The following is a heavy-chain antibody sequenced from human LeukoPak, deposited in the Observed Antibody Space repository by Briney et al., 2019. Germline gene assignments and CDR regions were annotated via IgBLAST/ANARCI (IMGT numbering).Heavy chain of an antibody. Sequence: PSQTLSLTCAVSGGSISSGGYSWSWIRQPPGKGLEWIGYIYHSGSTDYNPSLKSRVTISVDTSKNQFSLKLSSVTAADTAVYYCARGKSKFDYWGQGTLVTVSS. V-gene: IGHV4-30-2*05. CDR3: ARGKSKFDY. CDR2: IYHSGST. J-gene: IGHJ4*02. CDR1: GGSISSGGYS.